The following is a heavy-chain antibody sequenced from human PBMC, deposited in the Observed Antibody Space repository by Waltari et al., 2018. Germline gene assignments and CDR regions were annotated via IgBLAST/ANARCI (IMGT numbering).Heavy chain of an antibody. V-gene: IGHV4-39*01. J-gene: IGHJ4*02. D-gene: IGHD6-19*01. Sequence: WGWSRQPPGKGLEWIGSIYYSGSTYYNPSLKSRVTISVDTSKNQFSLKLSSVTAADTAVYYCASSYSSGWYSTFDYWGQGTLVTVSS. CDR3: ASSYSSGWYSTFDY. CDR2: IYYSGST.